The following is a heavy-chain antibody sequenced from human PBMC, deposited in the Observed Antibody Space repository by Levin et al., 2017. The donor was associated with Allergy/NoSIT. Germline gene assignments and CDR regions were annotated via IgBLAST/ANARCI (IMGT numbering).Heavy chain of an antibody. V-gene: IGHV1-69*06. CDR1: GGTFSSYA. Sequence: PGESLKISCKASGGTFSSYAISWVRQAPGQGLEWMGGIIPIFGTANYAQKFQGRVTITADKSTSTAYMELSSLRSEDTAVYYCAREAGSGWLVDWYFDLWGRGTLVTVSS. CDR3: AREAGSGWLVDWYFDL. D-gene: IGHD6-19*01. CDR2: IIPIFGTA. J-gene: IGHJ2*01.